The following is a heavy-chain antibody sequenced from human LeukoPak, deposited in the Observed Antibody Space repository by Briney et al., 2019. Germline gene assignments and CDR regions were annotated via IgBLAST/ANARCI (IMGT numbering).Heavy chain of an antibody. CDR3: ARDSTNWSINY. V-gene: IGHV3-33*07. Sequence: GGSERLSCAASGFTFSNYGMYWARQAPGKGLEWVAVIWSDGSNKYYADSVKGRFTISRDNSKNTLYLQMNSLRAEDTAVYYCARDSTNWSINYWGQATLVTVSS. J-gene: IGHJ4*02. D-gene: IGHD2-2*01. CDR1: GFTFSNYG. CDR2: IWSDGSNK.